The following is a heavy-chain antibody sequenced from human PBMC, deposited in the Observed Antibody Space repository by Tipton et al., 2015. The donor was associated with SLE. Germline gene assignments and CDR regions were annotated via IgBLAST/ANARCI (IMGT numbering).Heavy chain of an antibody. D-gene: IGHD5-24*01. CDR2: IIPIFGTP. J-gene: IGHJ2*01. CDR3: ARRRWLQLDWYFDL. CDR1: GGTFSNFA. Sequence: QSGPEVKKPGSSVKVSCKASGGTFSNFAISWVRQAPGQGLEWMGEIIPIFGTPNSAQKFQGRVTITADEVTSTAYMELSSLRPEDTAVYYCARRRWLQLDWYFDLWCRGILVPVSS. V-gene: IGHV1-69*01.